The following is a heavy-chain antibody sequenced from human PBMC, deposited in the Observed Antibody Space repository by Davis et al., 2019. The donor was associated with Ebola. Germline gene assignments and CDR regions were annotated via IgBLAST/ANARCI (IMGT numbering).Heavy chain of an antibody. J-gene: IGHJ6*02. D-gene: IGHD3-3*01. Sequence: GGSLRLSCAASGFTFSVSAMHWVRQAPGRALEWVSGLSWNGVNVGYADSVKGRFTASRDNAKESLVLQMNSLRPEDTAVYYCAKEIHRSHGVDDGPHYYAMDIWGQGTTVTVSS. CDR2: LSWNGVNV. CDR1: GFTFSVSA. V-gene: IGHV3-9*01. CDR3: AKEIHRSHGVDDGPHYYAMDI.